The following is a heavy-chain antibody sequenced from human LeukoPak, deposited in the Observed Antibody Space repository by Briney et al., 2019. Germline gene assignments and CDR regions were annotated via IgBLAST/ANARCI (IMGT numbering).Heavy chain of an antibody. D-gene: IGHD2-21*01. CDR2: INPNSDYT. CDR3: AVAPGDY. V-gene: IGHV1-2*02. J-gene: IGHJ4*02. Sequence: ASVKVSCKASGYTFTDYYIHWVRQAPGQGLEGMGWINPNSDYTFYAQKFQGRVTLTRDTSISTVYMELTTLTSDDTALYYCAVAPGDYWGQGTLVSVSA. CDR1: GYTFTDYY.